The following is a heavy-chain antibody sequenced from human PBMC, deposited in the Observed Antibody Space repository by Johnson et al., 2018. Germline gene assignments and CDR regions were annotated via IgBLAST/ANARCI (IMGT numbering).Heavy chain of an antibody. Sequence: VQLVESGGGVVQPGRSXRLSCAPSGFTFSDYVMHWVRQGPGKGLEWLAVISYDGKKKDYADSVKDRFIISRDNSKKTLFLQMSSLRPEDTAVYYCARAAGPYYYFYYMDVWGKGTTVTVSS. CDR2: ISYDGKKK. CDR3: ARAAGPYYYFYYMDV. CDR1: GFTFSDYV. J-gene: IGHJ6*03. V-gene: IGHV3-30*03.